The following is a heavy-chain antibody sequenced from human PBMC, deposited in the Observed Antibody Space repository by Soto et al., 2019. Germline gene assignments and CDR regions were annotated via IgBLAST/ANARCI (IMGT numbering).Heavy chain of an antibody. CDR1: GGSISSYY. V-gene: IGHV4-59*01. D-gene: IGHD2-2*01. CDR3: AGSGYCSSTSCLNFDY. J-gene: IGHJ4*02. CDR2: IYYSGST. Sequence: PSETLSLTCTVSGGSISSYYWSWIRQPPGKGLEWIGYIYYSGSTNYNPSLKSRVTISVDTSKNQFSLKLSSVTAADTAVYYCAGSGYCSSTSCLNFDYWGQGTLVTVSS.